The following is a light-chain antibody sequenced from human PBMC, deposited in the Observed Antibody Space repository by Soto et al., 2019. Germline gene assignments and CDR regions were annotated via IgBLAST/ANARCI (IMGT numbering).Light chain of an antibody. CDR1: QSVSKN. CDR3: QQYNNWPPKS. V-gene: IGKV3-15*01. J-gene: IGKJ2*01. Sequence: EIVMTQSPATLSVSPGERATLSCRASQSVSKNLAWYQQKPGQAPRLLIYGASTRATGFPARFSGSGSGTEFTLTISSLQSEDFAVYYCQQYNNWPPKSFGSGTKLEIK. CDR2: GAS.